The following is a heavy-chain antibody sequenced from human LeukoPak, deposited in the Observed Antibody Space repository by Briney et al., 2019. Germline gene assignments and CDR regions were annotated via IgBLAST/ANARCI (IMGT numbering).Heavy chain of an antibody. CDR2: IKQDGSEK. CDR3: ARGDSSSWSLKY. D-gene: IGHD6-13*01. V-gene: IGHV3-7*01. J-gene: IGHJ4*02. CDR1: GFTFSNYW. Sequence: GGSLRLSCAASGFTFSNYWMSWVRQAPGKGLEWVANIKQDGSEKYYVDSVKGRFTISRDNAKNSLYLQMNSLRAEDTAVYYCARGDSSSWSLKYWGQGTLVTVSS.